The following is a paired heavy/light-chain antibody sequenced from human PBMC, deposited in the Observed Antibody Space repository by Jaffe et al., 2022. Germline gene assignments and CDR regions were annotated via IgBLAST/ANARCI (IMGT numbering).Heavy chain of an antibody. J-gene: IGHJ4*02. Sequence: EVQLVESGGGLVQPGGSLRLSCTASGFTFSSYWMHWVRQAPGKGLVWVSHINSDGSSTTYADSVKGRFSISRDNAKNTLYLQMNSLRAEDTAVYYCARPSVTRGYSYGQAEYWGQGTLVTVSS. V-gene: IGHV3-74*01. CDR2: INSDGSST. D-gene: IGHD5-18*01. CDR1: GFTFSSYW. CDR3: ARPSVTRGYSYGQAEY.
Light chain of an antibody. J-gene: IGKJ4*01. V-gene: IGKV1-33*01. CDR3: QQYDNRLT. Sequence: DIQMTQSPSSLSASVGDRVTITCQASQDIRNYLNWYQQKPGKAPKLLIYDASNLETGVPSRFSGSGSGTDFTFTISSLQPEDIATYYCQQYDNRLTFGGGTKVEIK. CDR1: QDIRNY. CDR2: DAS.